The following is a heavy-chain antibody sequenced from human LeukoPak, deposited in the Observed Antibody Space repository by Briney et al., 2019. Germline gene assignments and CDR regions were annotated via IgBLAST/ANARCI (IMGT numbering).Heavy chain of an antibody. D-gene: IGHD1-14*01. CDR1: GFTFSNAW. Sequence: TGGSLRLSCAASGFTFSNAWMSWARQAPGRGLEWVGRIKSKTHGGTKDYAAPVKGRFTISRDDSENTLYLQMNTLRTEDTAVYYCTTSITPGIDYWGQGTLVTVPS. CDR3: TTSITPGIDY. V-gene: IGHV3-15*01. J-gene: IGHJ4*02. CDR2: IKSKTHGGTK.